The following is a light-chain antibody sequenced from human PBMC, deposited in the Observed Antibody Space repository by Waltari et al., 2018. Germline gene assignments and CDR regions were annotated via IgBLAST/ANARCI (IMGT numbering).Light chain of an antibody. CDR2: EVS. CDR1: SSDVGGYNY. V-gene: IGLV2-14*01. CDR3: SSYPSSSTLV. J-gene: IGLJ3*02. Sequence: QSALTQPASVSGSPGQSITIPCTGTSSDVGGYNYASWYPQHPGQAPKLMIYEVSNRPSGVSNRLSGSKSGNTASLTISGLQAEDEADYYCSSYPSSSTLVFGGGTELTVL.